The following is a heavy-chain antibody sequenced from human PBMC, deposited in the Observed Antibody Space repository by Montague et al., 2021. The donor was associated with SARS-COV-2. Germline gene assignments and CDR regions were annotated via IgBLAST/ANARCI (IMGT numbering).Heavy chain of an antibody. CDR1: GGSISSCNYY. Sequence: TLSLTCTVYGGSISSCNYYWSWIRQPAGMGLEGIVRNYTSGSTNYNPTLKIRITIAAYTTKNQFSLKLSSMTAADTAVYYCAREVARYYAWLPDGWGQGNLVNGSP. D-gene: IGHD1-26*01. CDR3: AREVARYYAWLPDG. CDR2: NYTSGST. J-gene: IGHJ1*01. V-gene: IGHV4-61*02.